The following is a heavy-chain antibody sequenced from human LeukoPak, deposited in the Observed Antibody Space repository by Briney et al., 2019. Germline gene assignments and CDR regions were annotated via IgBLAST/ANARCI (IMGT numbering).Heavy chain of an antibody. CDR1: GGSFSGYY. CDR2: INHSGST. CDR3: ARGVRRSKYWFDP. V-gene: IGHV4-34*01. J-gene: IGHJ5*02. Sequence: SETLSLTCAVYGGSFSGYYWSWIRQPPGKGLEWIGEINHSGSTNYNPSLKSRVTISVDTSKNQFSLKLSTVTAADTAVYYCARGVRRSKYWFDPWGQGTLVTVSS. D-gene: IGHD3-22*01.